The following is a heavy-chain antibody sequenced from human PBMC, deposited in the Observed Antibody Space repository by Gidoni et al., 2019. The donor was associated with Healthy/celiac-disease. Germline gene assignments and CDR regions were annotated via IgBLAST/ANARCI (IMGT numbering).Heavy chain of an antibody. Sequence: EVQLLESGGGLVQPGGSLRLSCATSGFTFRSYAMSWVRQAPGKGLEWVSAISGSGGSTYYADSVKGRFTISRDNSKNTLYLQMNSLRAEDTAVYYCAKDYDYVWGSSLFDYWGQGTLVTVSS. V-gene: IGHV3-23*01. CDR1: GFTFRSYA. CDR2: ISGSGGST. J-gene: IGHJ4*02. D-gene: IGHD3-16*01. CDR3: AKDYDYVWGSSLFDY.